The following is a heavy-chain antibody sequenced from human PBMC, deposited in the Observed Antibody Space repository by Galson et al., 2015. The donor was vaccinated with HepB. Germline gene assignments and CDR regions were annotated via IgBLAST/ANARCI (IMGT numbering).Heavy chain of an antibody. CDR3: ARNPYYDSGSYYNAWFDP. CDR2: INTNTGNP. D-gene: IGHD3-10*01. CDR1: GYSFTSYA. J-gene: IGHJ5*02. Sequence: SCKASGYSFTSYAMNWVRQAPGQGREWMGWINTNTGNPTYAQGFTGRFVFSLDTSVSTAYLQISSLKAEDTAVYYCARNPYYDSGSYYNAWFDPWGQGTLVTVSS. V-gene: IGHV7-4-1*02.